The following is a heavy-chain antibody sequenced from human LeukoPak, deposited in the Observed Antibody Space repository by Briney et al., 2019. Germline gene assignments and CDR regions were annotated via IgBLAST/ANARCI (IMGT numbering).Heavy chain of an antibody. CDR3: ARDERYDSSGYPFDY. J-gene: IGHJ4*02. CDR2: INPYSGDT. V-gene: IGHV1-2*02. Sequence: ASVKVSCKASGYTFTGYYMHWVRQAPGQGLEWMGWINPYSGDTNYAQKFQGRVTMTRDTSISTAYMELSRLRSDDTAVYYCARDERYDSSGYPFDYWGQGTLVTVSS. CDR1: GYTFTGYY. D-gene: IGHD3-22*01.